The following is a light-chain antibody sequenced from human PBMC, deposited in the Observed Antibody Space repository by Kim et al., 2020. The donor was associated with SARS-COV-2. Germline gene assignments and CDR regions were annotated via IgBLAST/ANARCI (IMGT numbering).Light chain of an antibody. J-gene: IGKJ2*03. CDR1: QSISNN. V-gene: IGKV3-15*01. CDR3: HQYNDWPPGDS. CDR2: GTS. Sequence: EIVMTQSPATLSVSPGERATPSCRASQSISNNLAWYQHKPGQAPRLLIYGTSTRATGIPARFSGSGSGTDFTLTVSSLQSEDFAVYYCHQYNDWPPGDSFGQGTKLE.